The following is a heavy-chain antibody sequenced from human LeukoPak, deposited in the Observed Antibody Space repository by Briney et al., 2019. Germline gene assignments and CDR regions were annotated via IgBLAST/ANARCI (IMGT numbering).Heavy chain of an antibody. CDR2: IHYSRYT. CDR3: ARPSPCGGYVCSGYRISPFDL. Sequence: SEPLSLTCSVSGGSISSGRYCWGWTRQPPGKGLEWIGRIHYSRYTYYNPPHKRRLTKFVDTSKSRYAQGLASVAAADTALYYCARPSPCGGYVCSGYRISPFDLWGQGTLVTVSS. CDR1: GGSISSGRYC. V-gene: IGHV4-39*02. D-gene: IGHD3-22*01. J-gene: IGHJ4*02.